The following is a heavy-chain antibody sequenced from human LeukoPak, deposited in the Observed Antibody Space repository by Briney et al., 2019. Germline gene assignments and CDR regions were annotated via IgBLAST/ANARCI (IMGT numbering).Heavy chain of an antibody. CDR1: GFAFSGYG. Sequence: GGSLRLSCAASGFAFSGYGIHWARQAPGKGLEWVTFIRYDGNTKYYADSVKGRFSISRDNSRNTVYLQMNRLSAEDTAVYYCAREGDYYDRSGYYSDNYYYYMEVWGTGTTVTVSS. CDR3: AREGDYYDRSGYYSDNYYYYMEV. J-gene: IGHJ6*03. D-gene: IGHD3-22*01. CDR2: IRYDGNTK. V-gene: IGHV3-30*02.